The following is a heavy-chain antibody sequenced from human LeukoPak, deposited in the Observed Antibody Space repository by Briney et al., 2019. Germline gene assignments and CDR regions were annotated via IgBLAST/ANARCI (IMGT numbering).Heavy chain of an antibody. J-gene: IGHJ6*03. CDR3: AKDKLMTTYYYYYMDV. CDR1: GFTFSSYS. V-gene: IGHV3-21*04. D-gene: IGHD2-8*01. CDR2: ISSTSSYI. Sequence: GGSLRLSCAASGFTFSSYSMNCVRQAPGKGLEWVSSISSTSSYIYYADSVKGRFTISRDNAKNTLYLQMNSLRAEDTAVYYCAKDKLMTTYYYYYMDVWGKGTTVTVSS.